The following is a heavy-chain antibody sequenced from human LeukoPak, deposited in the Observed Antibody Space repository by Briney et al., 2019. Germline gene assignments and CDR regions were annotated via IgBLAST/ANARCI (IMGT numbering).Heavy chain of an antibody. Sequence: GGSLRLSCAASGFTFSSYGMSWVRQAPGKGPERVSAISPSGRSTYYADSVKGRFTISRDNAKNSLYLQMNSLRAEDTAVYYCAELGITMIGGVWGKGTTVTISS. J-gene: IGHJ6*04. CDR1: GFTFSSYG. CDR2: ISPSGRST. D-gene: IGHD3-10*02. CDR3: AELGITMIGGV. V-gene: IGHV3-23*01.